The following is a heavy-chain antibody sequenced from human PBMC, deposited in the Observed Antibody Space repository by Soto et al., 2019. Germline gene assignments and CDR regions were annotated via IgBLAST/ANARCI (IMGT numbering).Heavy chain of an antibody. CDR2: IVVGSGNT. CDR1: GFTFTTSA. CDR3: AAGSIVGGTFSCDS. Sequence: QMQLVQSGPEVKKSGTSVKVSCKASGFTFTTSAVQWVRQARGQRLEWIGWIVVGSGNTNYEQKFQERVTITRAMCTSTAYLERISLRSEVTAVYYCAAGSIVGGTFSCDSWGQGSPVVVST. J-gene: IGHJ4*02. D-gene: IGHD1-26*01. V-gene: IGHV1-58*01.